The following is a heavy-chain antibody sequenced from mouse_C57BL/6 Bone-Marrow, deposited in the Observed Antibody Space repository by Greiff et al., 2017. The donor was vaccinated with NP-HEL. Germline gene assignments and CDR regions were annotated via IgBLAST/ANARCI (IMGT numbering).Heavy chain of an antibody. J-gene: IGHJ2*01. Sequence: EVQLVESGGGLVKPGGSLKLSCAASGFTFSSYTMSWVRQTPEKRLEWVATISGGGGNTYYPDSVKGRFTISRDNAKNTLYLQMSSLRSEDTALYYCARHGGPHYFDYWGQGTTLTVSS. CDR1: GFTFSSYT. D-gene: IGHD3-3*01. CDR2: ISGGGGNT. CDR3: ARHGGPHYFDY. V-gene: IGHV5-9*01.